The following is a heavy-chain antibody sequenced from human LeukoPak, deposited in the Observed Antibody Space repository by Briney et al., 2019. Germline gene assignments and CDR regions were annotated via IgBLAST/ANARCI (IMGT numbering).Heavy chain of an antibody. CDR2: IYYSGST. D-gene: IGHD3-3*01. CDR1: GGSISSGDYY. CDR3: ARGARAWDFWSGYWYYFDY. V-gene: IGHV4-30-4*01. Sequence: NPSETLSLTCTVSGGSISSGDYYWSWIRQPPGKGLEWIGYIYYSGSTYYNPSLKSRVTISVDTSKNQFSLKLSSVTAADTAVYYCARGARAWDFWSGYWYYFDYWGQGTLVTVSS. J-gene: IGHJ4*02.